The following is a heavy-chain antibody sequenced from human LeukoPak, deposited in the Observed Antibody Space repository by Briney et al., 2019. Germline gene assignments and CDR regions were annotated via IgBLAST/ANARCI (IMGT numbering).Heavy chain of an antibody. D-gene: IGHD4-17*01. CDR2: IIPIFGTA. Sequence: VASVKVSCKASGGTFGSYAISWVRQAPGQGLEWMGRIIPIFGTANYAQKFQGRVTITTDESTSTAYMELSSLRSEDTAVYYCARSGAYGDSTGAIDYWGQGTLVTVSS. CDR3: ARSGAYGDSTGAIDY. V-gene: IGHV1-69*05. J-gene: IGHJ4*02. CDR1: GGTFGSYA.